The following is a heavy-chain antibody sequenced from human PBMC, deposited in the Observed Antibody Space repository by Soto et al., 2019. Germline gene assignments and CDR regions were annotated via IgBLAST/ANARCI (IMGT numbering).Heavy chain of an antibody. V-gene: IGHV1-2*02. Sequence: ASVKVSCKASGYTFTGYYMHWVRQAPGQGLEWMGWINPNSGGTNYAQKFQGRVTMTRDTSISTAYMELSRLRSDDTAAYYCAREGSYDILTGYPRPLDYWGQG. D-gene: IGHD3-9*01. CDR3: AREGSYDILTGYPRPLDY. CDR2: INPNSGGT. CDR1: GYTFTGYY. J-gene: IGHJ4*02.